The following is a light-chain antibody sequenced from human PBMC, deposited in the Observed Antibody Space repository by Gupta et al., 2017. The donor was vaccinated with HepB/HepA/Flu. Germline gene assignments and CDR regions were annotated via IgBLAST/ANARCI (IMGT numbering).Light chain of an antibody. CDR3: ASWDTSLNVVV. CDR2: YND. CDR1: SSNVGRNN. V-gene: IGLV1-44*01. J-gene: IGLJ2*01. Sequence: QSLLTHSTSVSGTPGQRVTSSCSGSSSNVGRNNVNWYQQLPGTAPQLLIYYNDEQPSGVPDRISGSKSGTSASLAISGLQAEDEADYYCASWDTSLNVVVFGGGTKLTVL.